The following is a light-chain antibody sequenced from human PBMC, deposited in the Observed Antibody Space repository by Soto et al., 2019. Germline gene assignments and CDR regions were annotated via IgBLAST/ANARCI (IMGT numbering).Light chain of an antibody. CDR3: SSYSGSNKLL. Sequence: QYALTQPPSASGSPGQSVTISCTGTSSDVGGYNYVSWYQQHPGKAPKLMIYEVTKRPSGVPDRFSGSKSGNTASLTVSGLQAEDEADYYCSSYSGSNKLLFGGGTKLTVL. V-gene: IGLV2-8*01. CDR2: EVT. CDR1: SSDVGGYNY. J-gene: IGLJ2*01.